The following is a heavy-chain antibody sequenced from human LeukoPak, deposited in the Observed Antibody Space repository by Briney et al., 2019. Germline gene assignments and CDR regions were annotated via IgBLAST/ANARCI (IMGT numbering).Heavy chain of an antibody. Sequence: GGSLRLSCAASGFTFRDYPMTCLRHAPGEGLECWAKSSGRGDSKSYADSVKGQFTIPREISKITLYLQMSSLRDEDAALYYCAKGEGAYYYYGVDVWGQGTTVPVFS. J-gene: IGHJ6*01. CDR3: AKGEGAYYYYGVDV. V-gene: IGHV3-23*01. CDR2: SSGRGDSK. D-gene: IGHD1-26*01. CDR1: GFTFRDYP.